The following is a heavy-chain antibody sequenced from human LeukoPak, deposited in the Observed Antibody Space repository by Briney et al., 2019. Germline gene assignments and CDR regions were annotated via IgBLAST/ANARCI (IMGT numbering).Heavy chain of an antibody. J-gene: IGHJ4*02. CDR2: IWYDGSNK. CDR1: GFTFSSYG. Sequence: GGSLRLSCAASGFTFSSYGMHWVRQAPGKRLEWVAVIWYDGSNKYYADSVKGRFTISRDNSKNTLYLQMNSLRAEDTAVYYCARTSNWEYYFDYWGQGTLVTVSS. CDR3: ARTSNWEYYFDY. D-gene: IGHD7-27*01. V-gene: IGHV3-33*01.